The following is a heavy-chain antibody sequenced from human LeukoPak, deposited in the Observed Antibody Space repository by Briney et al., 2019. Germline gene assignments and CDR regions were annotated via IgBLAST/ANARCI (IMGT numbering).Heavy chain of an antibody. J-gene: IGHJ4*02. CDR1: GGTFSSYA. D-gene: IGHD5-12*01. V-gene: IGHV1-69*04. Sequence: GASVKVSCKASGGTFSSYAISWVRQAPGQGLEWMGRIIPILGIANYAQKFQGRVTITADKSTSTAYMELSSLRSEDTAVYYCAREVLPGYSGYGELEYWGQGALVTVSS. CDR3: AREVLPGYSGYGELEY. CDR2: IIPILGIA.